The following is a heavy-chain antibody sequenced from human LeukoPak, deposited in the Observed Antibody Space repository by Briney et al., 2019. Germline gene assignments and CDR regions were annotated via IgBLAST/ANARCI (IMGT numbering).Heavy chain of an antibody. CDR3: ARDYSGWPPDPLDY. Sequence: ASVKVSCKASGYIFTSYYMHWVRQAPGQGLEWMAIINPSGGSTSYAQKFQGRVTMTRDMSTSTAYMELSRLRSDDTAVYYCARDYSGWPPDPLDYWGQGTLVTVSS. CDR2: INPSGGST. J-gene: IGHJ4*02. CDR1: GYIFTSYY. D-gene: IGHD6-19*01. V-gene: IGHV1-46*01.